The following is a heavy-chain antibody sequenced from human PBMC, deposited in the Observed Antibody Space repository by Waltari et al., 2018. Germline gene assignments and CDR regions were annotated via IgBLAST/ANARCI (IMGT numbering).Heavy chain of an antibody. V-gene: IGHV4-61*02. J-gene: IGHJ4*02. CDR2: IYTSGST. CDR1: GGSISSGSYY. D-gene: IGHD3-22*01. Sequence: QVQLQESGPGLVKPSQTLSLTCTVSGGSISSGSYYWSWIRQPAGKGLEWIGRIYTSGSTNYNPSLKSRVTISVDTSKNQFSLKLSSVTAADTAVYYCATVPDSSGYYYNNWGQGTLVTVSS. CDR3: ATVPDSSGYYYNN.